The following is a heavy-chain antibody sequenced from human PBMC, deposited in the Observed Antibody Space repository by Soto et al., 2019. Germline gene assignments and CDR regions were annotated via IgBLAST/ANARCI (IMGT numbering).Heavy chain of an antibody. CDR2: INHSGST. V-gene: IGHV4-34*01. CDR3: ARAAPRYCSGGSCYAWRAY. D-gene: IGHD2-15*01. J-gene: IGHJ4*02. Sequence: QVQLQQWGAELLKPSETLSLTCAVYGGSFNGYYWSWIRQPPGKGLEWIGEINHSGSTNYNPSLKSRVPTPVDTPNTQSSLTLSSVTAASTAMYYCARAAPRYCSGGSCYAWRAYWGQGTLVTVSS. CDR1: GGSFNGYY.